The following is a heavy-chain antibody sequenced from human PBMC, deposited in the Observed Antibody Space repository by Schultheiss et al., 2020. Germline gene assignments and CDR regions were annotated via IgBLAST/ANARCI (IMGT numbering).Heavy chain of an antibody. CDR2: INSDGSST. Sequence: WGSLRLSCAASGFTFSSYSMSWVRQAPGKGLEWVSRINSDGSSTSYADSVKGRFTISRDNAKNTLYLQMNSLRAEDTAVYYCARDHRYSSGWWVRDYYYGMDVWGQGTTVTVSS. D-gene: IGHD6-19*01. CDR3: ARDHRYSSGWWVRDYYYGMDV. J-gene: IGHJ6*02. V-gene: IGHV3-74*01. CDR1: GFTFSSYS.